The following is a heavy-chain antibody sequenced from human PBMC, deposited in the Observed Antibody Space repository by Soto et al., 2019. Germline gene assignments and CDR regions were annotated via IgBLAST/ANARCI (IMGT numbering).Heavy chain of an antibody. CDR3: ARDQEPGIALAPEAYDI. Sequence: ASVKVSCKASGYTFTSYCISWVRQAPGQGLEWMGWISAYNGNTNYAQKLQVRLTMTTDTSTSTAYMELRSLRSDDTAVYYCARDQEPGIALAPEAYDILGQATMHNVSS. CDR1: GYTFTSYC. V-gene: IGHV1-18*04. D-gene: IGHD6-19*01. J-gene: IGHJ3*02. CDR2: ISAYNGNT.